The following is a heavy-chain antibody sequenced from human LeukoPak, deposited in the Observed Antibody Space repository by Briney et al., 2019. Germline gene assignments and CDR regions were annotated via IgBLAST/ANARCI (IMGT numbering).Heavy chain of an antibody. D-gene: IGHD6-25*01. V-gene: IGHV3-21*01. CDR2: ISSSSSSYI. Sequence: GGSLRLSRAASGFTFSSYSMNWVRQAPGKGLEWVSSISSSSSSYIYYADSVKGRFTISRDNAKNSLYLQMNSLRAEDTAVYYCARDTPYSSGDYWGQGTLVTVSS. CDR1: GFTFSSYS. J-gene: IGHJ4*02. CDR3: ARDTPYSSGDY.